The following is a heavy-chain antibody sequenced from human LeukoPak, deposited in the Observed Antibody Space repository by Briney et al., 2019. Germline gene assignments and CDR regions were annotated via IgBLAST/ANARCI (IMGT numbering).Heavy chain of an antibody. CDR1: GFTVSSNY. CDR2: IRYDGSNK. J-gene: IGHJ5*02. CDR3: AKDGSGGAKNWFDP. D-gene: IGHD1-26*01. V-gene: IGHV3-30*02. Sequence: GGSLRLSCAASGFTVSSNYMSWVRQAPGKGLEWVAFIRYDGSNKYYADSVKGRFTISRDNSKNTLYLQMNSLRAEDTAVYYCAKDGSGGAKNWFDPWGQGTLVTVSS.